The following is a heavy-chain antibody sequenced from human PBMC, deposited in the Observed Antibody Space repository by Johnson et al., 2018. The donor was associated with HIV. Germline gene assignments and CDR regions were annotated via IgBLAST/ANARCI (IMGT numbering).Heavy chain of an antibody. CDR3: ARDRVLVAYASLDAFDL. Sequence: VQLVESGGGLVQPGGSLRLSCAASGFTFSSYWMSWVRQAPGKGLEWVANIKQDGSEKYFVDSVKGRFSISRDNTKNSLYLQMNSLRAEDTAVYYCARDRVLVAYASLDAFDLWGQGTIVTVSS. CDR1: GFTFSSYW. V-gene: IGHV3-7*03. CDR2: IKQDGSEK. J-gene: IGHJ3*01. D-gene: IGHD2-8*02.